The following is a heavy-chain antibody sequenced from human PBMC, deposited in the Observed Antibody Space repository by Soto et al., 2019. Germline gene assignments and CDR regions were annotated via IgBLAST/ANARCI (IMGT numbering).Heavy chain of an antibody. D-gene: IGHD3-10*01. CDR3: ARGRVRGVKVARHFDS. CDR2: FTPIFGST. CDR1: GGTLSNSA. J-gene: IGHJ4*02. Sequence: SVKISCKTSGGTLSNSAINWVRQAPGQGLEWMGSFTPIFGSTFYAQNFQDRVTITADKYTGKAYIKLSSLTSEDTAMYFCARGRVRGVKVARHFDSWRQGTLVTX. V-gene: IGHV1-69*06.